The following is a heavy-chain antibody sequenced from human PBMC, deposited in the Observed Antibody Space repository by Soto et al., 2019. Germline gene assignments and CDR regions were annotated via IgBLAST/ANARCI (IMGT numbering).Heavy chain of an antibody. CDR1: GFTFSSYA. D-gene: IGHD6-19*01. Sequence: EVQLLESGGGLVQPGGSLRLPCAASGFTFSSYAMSWVRQAPGKGLEWVSAISGSGGSTYYADSVKGRFTISRDNSKNTLYLQMNSLRAEDTAVYYCAKGKVYSSGWQPTFDYWGQGTLVTVSS. J-gene: IGHJ4*02. V-gene: IGHV3-23*01. CDR3: AKGKVYSSGWQPTFDY. CDR2: ISGSGGST.